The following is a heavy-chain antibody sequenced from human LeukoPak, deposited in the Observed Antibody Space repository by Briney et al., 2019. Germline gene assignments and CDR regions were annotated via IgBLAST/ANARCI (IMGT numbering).Heavy chain of an antibody. V-gene: IGHV1-69*01. J-gene: IGHJ5*02. D-gene: IGHD3-3*01. CDR3: ARRDYYDSDHLFDP. Sequence: SVKVSCKASGGTFSSYAISWVRQAPGQGLEWMGGIIPIFGTANYAQKFQGRVTITADESTSTAYMELSSLRSEDTAVYYCARRDYYDSDHLFDPWGQGTLVTVSS. CDR2: IIPIFGTA. CDR1: GGTFSSYA.